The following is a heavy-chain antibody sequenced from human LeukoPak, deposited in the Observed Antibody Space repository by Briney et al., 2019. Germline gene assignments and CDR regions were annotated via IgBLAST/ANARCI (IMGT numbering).Heavy chain of an antibody. CDR3: ARARGDGYSPFDY. CDR2: INPNSGGT. J-gene: IGHJ4*02. D-gene: IGHD5-24*01. Sequence: ASVKVSCKASGYTFTGYYMHRVRQAPGQGLEWMGWINPNSGGTNYAQKFQGRVTMTRDTSISTAYMELSRLRSDDTAVYYCARARGDGYSPFDYWGQGTLVTVSS. V-gene: IGHV1-2*02. CDR1: GYTFTGYY.